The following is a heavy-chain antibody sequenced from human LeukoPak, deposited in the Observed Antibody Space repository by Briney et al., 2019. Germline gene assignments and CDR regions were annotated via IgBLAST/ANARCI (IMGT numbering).Heavy chain of an antibody. J-gene: IGHJ4*02. CDR2: INHSGRT. CDR3: ARDGSDNWGQFDY. Sequence: SETLSLTCPVSRGSISSSSYYWGWIRQSPGKGLEWIGNINHSGRTDYNPSLKRQVTISVDPTKNQFYLELSSGAAAYTAVYDCARDGSDNWGQFDYWGQGTLATVSS. V-gene: IGHV4-39*07. D-gene: IGHD1-1*01. CDR1: RGSISSSSYY.